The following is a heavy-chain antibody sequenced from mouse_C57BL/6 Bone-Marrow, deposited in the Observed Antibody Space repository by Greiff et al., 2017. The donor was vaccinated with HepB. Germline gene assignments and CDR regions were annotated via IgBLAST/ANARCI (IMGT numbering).Heavy chain of an antibody. J-gene: IGHJ2*01. V-gene: IGHV1-82*01. CDR3: ARWRPVYDGYYFDY. CDR2: IYPGDGDT. CDR1: GYAFSSSW. D-gene: IGHD2-3*01. Sequence: VQRVESGPELVKPGASVKISCKASGYAFSSSWMNWVKQRPGKGLEWIGRIYPGDGDTNYNGKFKGKATLTADKSSSTAYMQLSSLTSEDSAVYFCARWRPVYDGYYFDYWGQGTTLTVSS.